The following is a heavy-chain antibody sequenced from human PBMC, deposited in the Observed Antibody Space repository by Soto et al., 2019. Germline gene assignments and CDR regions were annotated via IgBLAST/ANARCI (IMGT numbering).Heavy chain of an antibody. CDR1: GYTFNKYS. CDR2: ISASNGNT. D-gene: IGHD4-17*01. V-gene: IGHV1-18*04. Sequence: QGQLVQSGAEVKKPVASVKVSCKASGYTFNKYSISWVRQAPGQGLEWMGWISASNGNTDFAQKFQGRVTMAIDTSTSTAYMELRSLRSDDTAVFYCTRGHGDFAGDFDYWGQGTLVTVSS. J-gene: IGHJ4*02. CDR3: TRGHGDFAGDFDY.